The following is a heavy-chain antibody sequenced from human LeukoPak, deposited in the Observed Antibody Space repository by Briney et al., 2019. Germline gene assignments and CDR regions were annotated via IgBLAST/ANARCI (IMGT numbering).Heavy chain of an antibody. Sequence: QTGGSLRLSCAASGFTFSSYWMHWVRHAPGEGLVWVSRINSDGSSTSYADSVKGRFTISRDNAKNTLYLQMNSLRAENTAVYYCARSNGDYVGEYNWFDPWGQGTLVTVSS. CDR2: INSDGSST. CDR1: GFTFSSYW. V-gene: IGHV3-74*01. CDR3: ARSNGDYVGEYNWFDP. D-gene: IGHD3-10*01. J-gene: IGHJ5*02.